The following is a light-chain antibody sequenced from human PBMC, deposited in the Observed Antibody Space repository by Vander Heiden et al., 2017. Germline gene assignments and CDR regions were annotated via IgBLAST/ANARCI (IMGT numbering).Light chain of an antibody. CDR1: QSVSSN. V-gene: IGKV3-15*01. CDR2: GAS. J-gene: IGKJ5*01. Sequence: TQSPATLSVSPGERATLSCRASQSVSSNLAWYQQKPGQAPRLLIYGASTRATGIPARLSGSGSGTEFTLTISSLQSEDFAVYYCQQYNNLITFGQGTRLEIK. CDR3: QQYNNLIT.